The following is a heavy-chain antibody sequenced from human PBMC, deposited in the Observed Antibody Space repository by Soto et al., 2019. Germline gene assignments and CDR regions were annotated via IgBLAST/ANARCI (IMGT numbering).Heavy chain of an antibody. J-gene: IGHJ5*02. V-gene: IGHV1-8*01. CDR3: ARGHGGYCSGGSRRWFDP. CDR1: GYTFTSYD. D-gene: IGHD2-15*01. CDR2: MNPNSGNT. Sequence: ASVKVSCKASGYTFTSYDINWVRQATGQGLEWMGWMNPNSGNTGYAQKFQGRVTMTRNTSISTAYMELSSLRSEDTAVYYCARGHGGYCSGGSRRWFDPWGQGTLVTVSS.